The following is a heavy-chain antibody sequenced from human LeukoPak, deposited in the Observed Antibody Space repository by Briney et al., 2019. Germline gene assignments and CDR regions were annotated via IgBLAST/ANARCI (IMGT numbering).Heavy chain of an antibody. J-gene: IGHJ4*02. V-gene: IGHV4-61*02. CDR2: IHTSGTT. CDR3: ARAALATWGFGEPPHALDD. CDR1: GGSISSGSYY. Sequence: SETLSLTCTVSGGSISSGSYYWSWIRQPAGKGLEWIGRIHTSGTTNYNPSLKSRVTISLDASKNQFSLQLTSVIAADTAVYYCARAALATWGFGEPPHALDDWGQGTLVTVSS. D-gene: IGHD3-10*01.